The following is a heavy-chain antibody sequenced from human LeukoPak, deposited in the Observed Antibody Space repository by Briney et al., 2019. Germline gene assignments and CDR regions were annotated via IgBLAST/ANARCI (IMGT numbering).Heavy chain of an antibody. J-gene: IGHJ4*02. CDR3: ATSSDWAFDH. D-gene: IGHD6-19*01. CDR2: IRPDGGQE. Sequence: GGSLRLSCAASGFTFRNSWMTWVRQAPGKVLEWVANIRPDGGQEQYADSLEGRITISRDNVRNSLFLQLNSLRTEDTAVYFCATSSDWAFDHWGQGTLVTVSS. V-gene: IGHV3-7*01. CDR1: GFTFRNSW.